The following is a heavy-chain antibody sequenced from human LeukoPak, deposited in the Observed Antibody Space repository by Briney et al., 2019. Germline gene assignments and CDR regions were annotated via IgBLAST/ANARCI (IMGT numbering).Heavy chain of an antibody. D-gene: IGHD5-12*01. CDR2: ISSSSSYI. V-gene: IGHV3-21*01. J-gene: IGHJ4*02. CDR3: AREGGDIVAIPFDY. CDR1: GFTFSSYS. Sequence: GGSLRLSCAASGFTFSSYSMNWVRQAPGKGLEWVSSISSSSSYIYYADSVKGRFTISRDNAKNSLYLQVNSLRAEDTAVYYCAREGGDIVAIPFDYWGQGTLVTVSS.